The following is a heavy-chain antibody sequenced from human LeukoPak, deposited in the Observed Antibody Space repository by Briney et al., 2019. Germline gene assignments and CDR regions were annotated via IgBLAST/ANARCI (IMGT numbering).Heavy chain of an antibody. CDR2: ISWSGDRM. D-gene: IGHD2-2*01. CDR1: GFTFEDHV. CDR3: AKDLGGSATTV. Sequence: GRSLRLSCAASGFTFEDHVMHWVRQAPGKGLEWVSSISWSGDRMGYADAVKGRFTISRENAKNSLFLQMNSLRVEDPALYYCAKDLGGSATTVWGQGTLVTVSS. J-gene: IGHJ4*02. V-gene: IGHV3-9*01.